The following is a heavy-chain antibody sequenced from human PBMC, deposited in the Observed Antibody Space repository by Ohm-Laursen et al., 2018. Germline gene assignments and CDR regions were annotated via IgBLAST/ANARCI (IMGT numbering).Heavy chain of an antibody. CDR1: GGSISSYY. D-gene: IGHD2-21*01. J-gene: IGHJ5*02. CDR3: ARAVIGHIAWFDP. Sequence: GTLSLTCAVSGGSISSYYWSWIRQPPGKGLEWIGYIYYSGSTNYNPSLKSRVTISVDTSKNQFSLKLSSVTAADTAVYYCARAVIGHIAWFDPWGQGTLVTVSS. CDR2: IYYSGST. V-gene: IGHV4-59*01.